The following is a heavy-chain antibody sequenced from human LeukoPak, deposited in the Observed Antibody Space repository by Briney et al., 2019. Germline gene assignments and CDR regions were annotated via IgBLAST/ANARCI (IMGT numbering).Heavy chain of an antibody. D-gene: IGHD3-10*01. CDR2: IRGSGEST. CDR1: GFIFSTYA. V-gene: IGHV3-23*01. Sequence: PGGSLRLSCAASGFIFSTYAMSWVRQAPGKGLEWVSSIRGSGESTHYADSVQGRFTISRDNSLYTVYLQMDSLRGDDMAVYYCAKDRISYTTSPGELSHWGQGTLVIVSS. J-gene: IGHJ4*02. CDR3: AKDRISYTTSPGELSH.